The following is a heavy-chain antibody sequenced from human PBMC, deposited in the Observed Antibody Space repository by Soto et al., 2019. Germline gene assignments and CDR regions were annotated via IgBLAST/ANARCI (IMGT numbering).Heavy chain of an antibody. V-gene: IGHV5-51*01. CDR1: GYSFTSYW. Sequence: GESLKISCKGSGYSFTSYWIGWVRQMPGKGLEWMGIIYPGDSDTRYSPSFQGQVTISADKSISTAYLQWSSLKASDTAVYYCARHRNPGKGYYYGMDVWGQGTTVTVSS. J-gene: IGHJ6*02. CDR3: ARHRNPGKGYYYGMDV. CDR2: IYPGDSDT.